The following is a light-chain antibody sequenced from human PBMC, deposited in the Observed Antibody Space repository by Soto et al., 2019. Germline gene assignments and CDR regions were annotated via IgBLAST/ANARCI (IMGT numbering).Light chain of an antibody. CDR3: LLYYTGAWV. CDR1: TGAVTSGHF. J-gene: IGLJ3*02. CDR2: SSN. V-gene: IGLV7-43*01. Sequence: QAVVTQEPSLTVSPGGTVTLTCASSTGAVTSGHFPNWIQQKPGQSPRTLIYSSNTRQSWTPARFSGSLRGGKAALTLSGVQPEDEAAYYCLLYYTGAWVFGGGTKVTVL.